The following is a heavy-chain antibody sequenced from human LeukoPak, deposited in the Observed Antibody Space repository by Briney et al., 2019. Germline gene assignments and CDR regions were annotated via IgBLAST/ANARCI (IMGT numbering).Heavy chain of an antibody. CDR2: ICGHGISI. Sequence: GGSLRLSCEASGFTFSNYAMSWVRQAPGKGLEWVSGICGHGISIYYADSVKGRFTISRDNSKNTLYLQMNSLRAEDTALYYCARTVVTDGDYFDCWGQGTLVTVSS. CDR3: ARTVVTDGDYFDC. CDR1: GFTFSNYA. V-gene: IGHV3-23*01. D-gene: IGHD2-21*02. J-gene: IGHJ4*02.